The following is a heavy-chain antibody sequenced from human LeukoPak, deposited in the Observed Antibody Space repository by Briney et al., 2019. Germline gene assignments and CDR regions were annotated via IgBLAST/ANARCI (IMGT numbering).Heavy chain of an antibody. CDR1: GGSINSYF. V-gene: IGHV4-59*01. J-gene: IGHJ4*02. CDR2: IYYSGTT. D-gene: IGHD5-18*01. Sequence: WETLSLTCSVSGGSINSYFWSWIRQPPGKGLEWIGYIYYSGTTNYNPSLKSRVTISVDTSNNQFSLKLTSVTAADTAVYYCARYGYSYGQYYFDYWGQGTLVTVSS. CDR3: ARYGYSYGQYYFDY.